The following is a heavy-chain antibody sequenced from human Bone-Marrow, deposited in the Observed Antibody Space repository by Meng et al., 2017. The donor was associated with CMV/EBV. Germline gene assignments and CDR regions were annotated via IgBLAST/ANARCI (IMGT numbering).Heavy chain of an antibody. D-gene: IGHD4-17*01. V-gene: IGHV3-9*01. CDR2: ISWNSGSI. Sequence: SLKISCAASGFTFDDYAMHWVRQAPGKGLEWVSGISWNSGSIGYADSVKGRFTISRDNAKNSLYLQMNSLRAEDTAVYYCARASTYGGFDYWGQGTLVTVSS. CDR3: ARASTYGGFDY. CDR1: GFTFDDYA. J-gene: IGHJ4*02.